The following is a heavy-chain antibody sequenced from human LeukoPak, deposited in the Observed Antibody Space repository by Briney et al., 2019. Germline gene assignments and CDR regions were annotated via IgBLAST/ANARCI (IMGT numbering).Heavy chain of an antibody. Sequence: PSETLSLTCTVSGASISSSSSYWGWICQPPGKGLEWLGNIYSRGNTYYKPSLRSRVTISIDTSKNQFSLRLTSVTAADTAVYYCAKDRRIAVAGTSDFDYWGQGTLVTVSS. J-gene: IGHJ4*02. V-gene: IGHV4-39*07. CDR1: GASISSSSSY. D-gene: IGHD6-19*01. CDR3: AKDRRIAVAGTSDFDY. CDR2: IYSRGNT.